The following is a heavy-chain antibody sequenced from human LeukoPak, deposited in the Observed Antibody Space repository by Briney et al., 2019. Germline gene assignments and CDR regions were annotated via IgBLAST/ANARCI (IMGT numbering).Heavy chain of an antibody. V-gene: IGHV3-23*01. D-gene: IGHD3-3*01. CDR3: AKGGQNFDFWRFDY. CDR1: GLSFSNYA. Sequence: PGGSLRLSCAASGLSFSNYAMNWVRQAPGKGLEWVSSISGSGGATYYADFVKGRATISRDNSKHIVYLQLDSLRAEDTAVYLCAKGGQNFDFWRFDYWGQGTLVTVSS. J-gene: IGHJ4*02. CDR2: ISGSGGAT.